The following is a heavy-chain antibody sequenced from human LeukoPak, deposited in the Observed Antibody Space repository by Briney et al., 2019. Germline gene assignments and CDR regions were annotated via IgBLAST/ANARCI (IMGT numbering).Heavy chain of an antibody. J-gene: IGHJ4*02. V-gene: IGHV4-59*08. CDR3: ARHFHYYDSSGYDY. CDR2: IYYSGST. D-gene: IGHD3-22*01. Sequence: SETQSLTCTVSGGSISSYYWSWIRQPPGKGLEWIGYIYYSGSTNYNPSLKSRVTISVDTSKNQFSLKLSSVTAADTAVYYCARHFHYYDSSGYDYWGQGTLVTVSS. CDR1: GGSISSYY.